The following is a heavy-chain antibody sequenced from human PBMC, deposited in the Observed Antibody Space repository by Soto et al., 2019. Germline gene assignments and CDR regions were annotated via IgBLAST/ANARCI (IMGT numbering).Heavy chain of an antibody. CDR3: ARVGYCSSTSCYGEDYYYYMDV. J-gene: IGHJ6*03. Sequence: ASVKVSCKASCYTFTSYGISWVRQAPGQGLEWMGWISAYNGNTNYAQKLQGRVTMTTDTSTSTAYMELRSLRSDDTAVYYCARVGYCSSTSCYGEDYYYYMDVWGKGTTVTVSS. D-gene: IGHD2-2*01. CDR1: CYTFTSYG. CDR2: ISAYNGNT. V-gene: IGHV1-18*01.